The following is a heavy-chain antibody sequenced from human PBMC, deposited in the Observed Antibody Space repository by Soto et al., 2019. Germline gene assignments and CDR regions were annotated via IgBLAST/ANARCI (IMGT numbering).Heavy chain of an antibody. CDR1: GDRLFSNSAA. V-gene: IGHV6-1*01. D-gene: IGHD4-17*01. J-gene: IGHJ6*02. CDR2: TYYRSTWYN. CDR3: VRESYGAFHFYGMDG. Sequence: QVQLQQSGPGRVKPSQTLSLTCAISGDRLFSNSAAWNWIRQSPSRGLEWLARTYYRSTWYNDYAVSVRGRISINPDTPKNQCSLQLNSVTPEDTAVYYCVRESYGAFHFYGMDGWGQVTTVTVSS.